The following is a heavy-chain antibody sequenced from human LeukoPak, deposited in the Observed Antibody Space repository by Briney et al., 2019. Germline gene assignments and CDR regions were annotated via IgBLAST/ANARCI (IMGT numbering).Heavy chain of an antibody. Sequence: GASVKVSCKTSGYTFTNSVISWVRQAPGQGHEWMGWISAYDGNTNYAQNLQGRVTMTTDTSTSTAYMELRSLRSDDTAVYYCAREYTGEGFDCWGQGTLVTVSS. CDR1: GYTFTNSV. V-gene: IGHV1-18*01. D-gene: IGHD3-10*01. CDR2: ISAYDGNT. CDR3: AREYTGEGFDC. J-gene: IGHJ4*02.